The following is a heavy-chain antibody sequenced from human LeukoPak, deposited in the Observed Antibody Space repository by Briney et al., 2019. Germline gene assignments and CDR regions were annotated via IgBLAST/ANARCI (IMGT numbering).Heavy chain of an antibody. J-gene: IGHJ3*02. CDR2: IYYSGST. D-gene: IGHD2-2*01. CDR1: GGSISSYY. V-gene: IGHV4-59*01. Sequence: SETLSLTCTVPGGSISSYYWSWIRQPPGKGLEWIGYIYYSGSTNYNPSLKSRVTISVDTSKNQFSLKLSSVTAADTAVYYCARDNDQEDAFDIWGQGTMVTVSS. CDR3: ARDNDQEDAFDI.